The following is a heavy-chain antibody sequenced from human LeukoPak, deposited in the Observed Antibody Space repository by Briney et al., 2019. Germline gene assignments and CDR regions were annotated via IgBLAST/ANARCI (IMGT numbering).Heavy chain of an antibody. CDR3: ARDWGYYYYYGMDV. Sequence: GGSLRLSCAASGFTFSSYSMNWVRQAPGKGLEWVSSISSSSSYIYYADSVKGRFTISRDNAKNSLYLQMNSLRAEDTAVYYCARDWGYYYYYGMDVWGQGTTVSVPS. CDR1: GFTFSSYS. CDR2: ISSSSSYI. J-gene: IGHJ6*02. V-gene: IGHV3-21*01. D-gene: IGHD3-16*01.